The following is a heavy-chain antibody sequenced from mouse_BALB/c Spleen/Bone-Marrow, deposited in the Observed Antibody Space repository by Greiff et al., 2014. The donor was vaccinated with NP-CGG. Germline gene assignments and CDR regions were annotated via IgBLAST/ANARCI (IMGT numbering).Heavy chain of an antibody. D-gene: IGHD2-3*01. CDR3: ARFYDGYYPPLDY. V-gene: IGHV1-7*01. CDR2: INPSTGYT. J-gene: IGHJ2*01. Sequence: QVQLQQSGAELAKPGASVKMSCKASGYTFTDYWMHWVKQRPGQGLEWLGYINPSTGYTEYNQKFKDKATLTADKSSSTAYMQRNSLTSEDSAVYYCARFYDGYYPPLDYWGQGTTLTVSS. CDR1: GYTFTDYW.